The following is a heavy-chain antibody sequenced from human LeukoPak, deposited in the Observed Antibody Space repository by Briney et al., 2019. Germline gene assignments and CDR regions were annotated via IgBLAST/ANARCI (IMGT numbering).Heavy chain of an antibody. D-gene: IGHD3-3*01. J-gene: IGHJ5*02. V-gene: IGHV3-7*01. CDR3: ATSDDSAGTS. CDR2: IDLDGGVK. Sequence: GGSLRLSCEASGFTLSDFWMSWVRQAPGKGLDWVANIDLDGGVKHYVDSVKGRFTISRENAKNSFYLPMTSLRADDTGVYYCATSDDSAGTSWGQGTLVTVSS. CDR1: GFTLSDFW.